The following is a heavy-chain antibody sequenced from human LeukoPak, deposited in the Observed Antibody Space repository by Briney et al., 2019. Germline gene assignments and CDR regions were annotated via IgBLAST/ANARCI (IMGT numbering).Heavy chain of an antibody. CDR2: ITVSSGTR. V-gene: IGHV3-23*01. CDR3: AEDPNGDYIGAFDS. CDR1: GFNFNTYA. D-gene: IGHD2-8*01. Sequence: GGSLRLSCTASGFNFNTYAMTWVRQAPGRGLEWVSSITVSSGTRNYADSMKGRFTISRDNSKNTLYLQMNSLRVEDTAIYYCAEDPNGDYIGAFDSWDQGTLVTVSS. J-gene: IGHJ3*02.